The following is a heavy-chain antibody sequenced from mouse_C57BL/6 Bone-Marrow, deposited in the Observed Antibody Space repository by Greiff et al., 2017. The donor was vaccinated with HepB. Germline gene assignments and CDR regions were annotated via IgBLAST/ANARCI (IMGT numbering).Heavy chain of an antibody. CDR3: ARWGEYDVAWFAY. CDR2: INPNNGGT. Sequence: VQLKQSGPELVKPGASVKIPCKASGYTFTDYNMDWVKQSHGKSLEWIGDINPNNGGTIYNQKFKGKATLTVDKSSSTAYMELRSLTSEDTAVYYCARWGEYDVAWFAYWGQGTLVTVSA. CDR1: GYTFTDYN. V-gene: IGHV1-18*01. D-gene: IGHD2-14*01. J-gene: IGHJ3*01.